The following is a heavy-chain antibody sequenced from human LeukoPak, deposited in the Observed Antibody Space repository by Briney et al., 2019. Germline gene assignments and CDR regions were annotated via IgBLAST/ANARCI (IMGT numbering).Heavy chain of an antibody. CDR3: ARVGSAVTTFDY. CDR1: GGTFSSYT. D-gene: IGHD4-11*01. Sequence: ASVKVSCKASGGTFSSYTISWVRQAPGQGLEWIGRIIPILGIANYAQKFQGRVTITADKSTSTAYMELSSLRSEDTAVYYCARVGSAVTTFDYWGQGTLVTVSS. V-gene: IGHV1-69*02. J-gene: IGHJ4*02. CDR2: IIPILGIA.